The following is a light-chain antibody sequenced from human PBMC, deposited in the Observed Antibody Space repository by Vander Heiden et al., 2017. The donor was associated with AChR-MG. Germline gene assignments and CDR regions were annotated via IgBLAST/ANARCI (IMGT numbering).Light chain of an antibody. J-gene: IGLJ1*01. CDR3: CSYTSASTDV. Sequence: SALTQPASVSGSPGQSITISCTGANSDLGSSVSWYQQHTDKAPKLRMFDFTERPSGISNRFSGSISGNTASLTISGLQTEDEADDYCCSYTSASTDVFGTGTKVTVL. V-gene: IGLV2-14*03. CDR1: NSDLGSS. CDR2: DFT.